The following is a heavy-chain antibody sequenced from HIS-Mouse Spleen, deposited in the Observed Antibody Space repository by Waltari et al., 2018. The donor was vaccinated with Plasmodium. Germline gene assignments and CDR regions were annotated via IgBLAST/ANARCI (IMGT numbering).Heavy chain of an antibody. D-gene: IGHD6-13*01. J-gene: IGHJ2*01. CDR3: ASSWYWYFDL. V-gene: IGHV3-7*01. CDR1: GFTFSSYW. CDR2: IKQEGSEK. Sequence: EVQLVESGGGLVQPGGSLRLSCAASGFTFSSYWMSWVRQAPGKGLEWVANIKQEGSEKYYVESVKGRFTISSDNAKNSLYLQMNSLRAEDTAVYYCASSWYWYFDLWGRGTLVTVSS.